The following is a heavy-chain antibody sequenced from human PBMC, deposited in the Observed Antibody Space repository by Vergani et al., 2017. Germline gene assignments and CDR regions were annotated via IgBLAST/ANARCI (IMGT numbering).Heavy chain of an antibody. J-gene: IGHJ6*03. CDR1: GFTFTAHG. D-gene: IGHD1/OR15-1a*01. CDR3: AKGGPGTSIENYYYYMDV. V-gene: IGHV3-23*01. CDR2: ISGSGGRT. Sequence: EVQLLESGGGSAQPGESLRLSCVASGFTFTAHGLNWVRQAPGKGLEWVSSISGSGGRTYYADSVKGRFTVTRDNSENTLYLQMNTLRVEDTAVYYCAKGGPGTSIENYYYYMDVWGKGTTVTVSS.